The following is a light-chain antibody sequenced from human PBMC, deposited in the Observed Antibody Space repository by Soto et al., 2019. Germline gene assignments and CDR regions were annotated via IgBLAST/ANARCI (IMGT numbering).Light chain of an antibody. CDR3: QTWGTGIEV. CDR1: SEHSSYT. CDR2: LNSDGSH. Sequence: QLVLTQSPSASASLGDSVKLTCTLSSEHSSYTIAWHQQQPEKGPRYLMTLNSDGSHSKGDGIPDRFSGSSSGAERYLSISSLQSEDEADYYCQTWGTGIEVFGGGTKLTVL. J-gene: IGLJ3*02. V-gene: IGLV4-69*01.